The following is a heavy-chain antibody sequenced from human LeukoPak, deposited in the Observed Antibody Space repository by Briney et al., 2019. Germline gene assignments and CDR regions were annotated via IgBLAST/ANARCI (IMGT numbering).Heavy chain of an antibody. CDR2: ISSSSNYI. D-gene: IGHD4-11*01. Sequence: PGGSLRLSCAASGFTFSSYEMNWVRQAPGKGLEWVSFISSSSNYIYYTDSVKGPFTISRDNAKNSLFLQMNSLRAEDTAVYYCARGTPTTRDFDYWGQGTLVTVSS. CDR1: GFTFSSYE. V-gene: IGHV3-21*01. CDR3: ARGTPTTRDFDY. J-gene: IGHJ4*02.